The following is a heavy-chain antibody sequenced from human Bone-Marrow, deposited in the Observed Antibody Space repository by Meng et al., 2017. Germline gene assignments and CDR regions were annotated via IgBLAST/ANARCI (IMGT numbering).Heavy chain of an antibody. CDR1: GYPFTSYD. V-gene: IGHV1-8*01. Sequence: QLGPAGAEVGRPGASVKVSCKASGYPFTSYDINWVRQGTGQGLEWMGWMNPNSGNTGYAQNFQGRVTMTRNTSISTAYMELSSLRSEDTAVYYCARGRLTVRGIITNFFDYWGQGTLVTVSS. CDR3: ARGRLTVRGIITNFFDY. J-gene: IGHJ4*02. D-gene: IGHD3-10*01. CDR2: MNPNSGNT.